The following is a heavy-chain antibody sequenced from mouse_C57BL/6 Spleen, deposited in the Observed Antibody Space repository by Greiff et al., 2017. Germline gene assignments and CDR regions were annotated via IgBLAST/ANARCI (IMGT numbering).Heavy chain of an antibody. CDR1: GFSFNTYA. CDR2: IRSKSNNYAT. Sequence: EVQLVESGGGLVQPKGSLKLSCAASGFSFNTYAMNWVRQAPGKGLEWVARIRSKSNNYATYYADSVKDRFTISRDDSESMLYLQMNNLKTEDTAMYYCVRDDGYDAMDYWGQGTSVTVSS. V-gene: IGHV10-1*01. CDR3: VRDDGYDAMDY. D-gene: IGHD2-3*01. J-gene: IGHJ4*01.